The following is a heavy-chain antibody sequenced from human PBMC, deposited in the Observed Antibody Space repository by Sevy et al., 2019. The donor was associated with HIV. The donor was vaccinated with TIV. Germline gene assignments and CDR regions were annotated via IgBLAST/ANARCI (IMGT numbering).Heavy chain of an antibody. J-gene: IGHJ4*02. CDR3: AGENAWGRGYS. Sequence: SETLSLTCTVSGGSITSLYWSWIRQPPGKGLGWIANIYYNGHINYNPSLKSRVTLSLDTSKNQFSLRLSSVTAADTAMYYCAGENAWGRGYSWGQGTLVTVSS. D-gene: IGHD1-26*01. CDR1: GGSITSLY. V-gene: IGHV4-59*08. CDR2: IYYNGHI.